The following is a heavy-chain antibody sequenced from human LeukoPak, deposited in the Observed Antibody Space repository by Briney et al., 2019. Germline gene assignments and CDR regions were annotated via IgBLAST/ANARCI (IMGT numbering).Heavy chain of an antibody. CDR3: AKDLYWILFDD. D-gene: IGHD2-2*03. V-gene: IGHV3-23*01. CDR1: GFTFTTYG. Sequence: GGSLRLSCSASGFTFTTYGMNWVRQAPGKGLEWVPGIGGSGTRTYYADSVKGRFTISRDNSKNTLYLQMNSLRDEDTAVYYRAKDLYWILFDDWGQGTLVTVSS. J-gene: IGHJ4*02. CDR2: IGGSGTRT.